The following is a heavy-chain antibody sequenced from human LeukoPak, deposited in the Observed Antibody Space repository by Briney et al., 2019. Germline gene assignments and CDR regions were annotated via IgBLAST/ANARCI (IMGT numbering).Heavy chain of an antibody. CDR2: ISYDGNNK. V-gene: IGHV3-30-3*01. CDR1: GFTFSIYA. D-gene: IGHD3-22*01. J-gene: IGHJ4*02. CDR3: ASPYDDSSGYYYPTFVY. Sequence: GRSLRLSCAACGFTFSIYAMHWLRDAPGKGLEWVAVISYDGNNKYYADSVKGRFTICIDNSKNTLYLELYNRRGQDTTVYYCASPYDDSSGYYYPTFVYWGQGTLVTVSS.